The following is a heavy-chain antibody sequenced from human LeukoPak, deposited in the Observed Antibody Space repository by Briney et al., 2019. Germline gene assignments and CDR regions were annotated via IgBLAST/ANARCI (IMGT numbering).Heavy chain of an antibody. CDR3: ARGYCSGGSCVTGYYGMDV. D-gene: IGHD2-15*01. Sequence: PSETLSLTCTVSGDSISSGGYYWSWIRQHPGKGLEWLGYIYYSGSTYYNPSLKSRVTISVDTSKNQFSLKLSSVTAADTAVYYCARGYCSGGSCVTGYYGMDVWGQGTTVTVSS. CDR1: GDSISSGGYY. V-gene: IGHV4-31*03. J-gene: IGHJ6*02. CDR2: IYYSGST.